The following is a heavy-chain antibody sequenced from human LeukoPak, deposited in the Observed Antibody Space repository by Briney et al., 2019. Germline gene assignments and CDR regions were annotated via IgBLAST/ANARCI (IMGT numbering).Heavy chain of an antibody. V-gene: IGHV3-30*03. D-gene: IGHD3-10*01. CDR2: ISYDGSNK. Sequence: PGGSLRLSCAASGFTFSSYGMHWVRQAPGKGLEWVAVISYDGSNKYYADSVKGRFTISRDNAKNSLYLQMNSLRADDTAVYYCARDPGASHRYGVDVWGQGTTVTVSS. CDR1: GFTFSSYG. CDR3: ARDPGASHRYGVDV. J-gene: IGHJ6*02.